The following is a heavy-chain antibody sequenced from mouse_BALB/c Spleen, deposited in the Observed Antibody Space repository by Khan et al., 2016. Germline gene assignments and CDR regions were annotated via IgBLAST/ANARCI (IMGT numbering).Heavy chain of an antibody. V-gene: IGHV2-6-7*01. CDR2: IWGDGST. J-gene: IGHJ4*01. Sequence: QVQLKQSGPGLVAPSQSLSITCTVAGFSIIAYGVNWVRQPPGKGLEWLGMIWGDGSTDYNSALKSRLNITKDNSTSQVFLKMNSLQTADTAKYYCAGDGWGYYEVDYWGQGTSVTVSS. CDR3: AGDGWGYYEVDY. CDR1: GFSIIAYG. D-gene: IGHD2-2*01.